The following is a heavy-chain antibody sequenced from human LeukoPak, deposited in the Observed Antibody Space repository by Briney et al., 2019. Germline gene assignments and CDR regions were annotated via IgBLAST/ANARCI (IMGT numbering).Heavy chain of an antibody. D-gene: IGHD6-13*01. J-gene: IGHJ4*02. V-gene: IGHV3-7*01. Sequence: PGGSLRLSCAASGFTFSSCWMSWVRQAPGKGLEWVANIKQDGSEKYYVDSVKGRFTISRDNAKNSLYLQMNSLRAEDTAVYYCAREQQLFYWGQGTLSPSPQ. CDR3: AREQQLFY. CDR2: IKQDGSEK. CDR1: GFTFSSCW.